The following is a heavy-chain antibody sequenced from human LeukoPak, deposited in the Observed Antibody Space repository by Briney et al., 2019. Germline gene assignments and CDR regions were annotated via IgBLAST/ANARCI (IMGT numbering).Heavy chain of an antibody. Sequence: PGGSLRLSCAASGFTFSSYSMNWVRQAPGKGLEWVSSISSSSSYIYYADSVKGRFTISRDNAKNSLYLQMNSLRAEDTAVYYCARVEFSGGSCYLSDYYYDYMDVWGKGTTVTVSS. V-gene: IGHV3-21*01. J-gene: IGHJ6*03. CDR1: GFTFSSYS. CDR3: ARVEFSGGSCYLSDYYYDYMDV. D-gene: IGHD2-15*01. CDR2: ISSSSSYI.